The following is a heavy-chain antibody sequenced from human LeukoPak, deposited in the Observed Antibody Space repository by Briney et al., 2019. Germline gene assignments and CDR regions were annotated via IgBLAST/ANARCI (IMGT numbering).Heavy chain of an antibody. CDR3: ARGWAYCGGDCYLGTDIFDY. CDR2: INPNSGGT. CDR1: GYTFTGYY. V-gene: IGHV1-2*02. J-gene: IGHJ4*02. D-gene: IGHD2-21*02. Sequence: ASVKVSCKASGYTFTGYYMHWVRQAPGQGLEWMGWINPNSGGTNYAQKFQGRVTMTRDTSISTAYMELSRLRSDDTAVYYCARGWAYCGGDCYLGTDIFDYWGQGTLVTVSS.